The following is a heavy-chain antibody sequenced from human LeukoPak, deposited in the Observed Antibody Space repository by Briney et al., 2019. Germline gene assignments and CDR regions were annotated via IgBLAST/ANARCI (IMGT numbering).Heavy chain of an antibody. D-gene: IGHD3-3*02. V-gene: IGHV5-51*01. Sequence: GESLKISCKGSRYSFTSHGIGWVRQMPGKGLEWMGIIYPGDSDTRYSPSFQGQVTISADKSISTAYLQWSSLKASDTAMYYCARRSAFEGILDYWGQGTLVTVSS. J-gene: IGHJ4*02. CDR1: RYSFTSHG. CDR3: ARRSAFEGILDY. CDR2: IYPGDSDT.